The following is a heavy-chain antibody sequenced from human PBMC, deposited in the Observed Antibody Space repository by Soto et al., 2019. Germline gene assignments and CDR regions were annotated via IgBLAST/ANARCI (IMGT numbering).Heavy chain of an antibody. D-gene: IGHD1-26*01. Sequence: EVQLLESEGDLVQPGGSLKLSCAASGLSFHNYAMNWMRQAPGKGLEWVSSMSPSGDRAWYVDSVKGRFTISRDNLKNILYLQMNSLTAEDTAVYYCATGDIGHSHSDDWGHGTLVTVSS. V-gene: IGHV3-23*01. J-gene: IGHJ4*01. CDR1: GLSFHNYA. CDR2: MSPSGDRA. CDR3: ATGDIGHSHSDD.